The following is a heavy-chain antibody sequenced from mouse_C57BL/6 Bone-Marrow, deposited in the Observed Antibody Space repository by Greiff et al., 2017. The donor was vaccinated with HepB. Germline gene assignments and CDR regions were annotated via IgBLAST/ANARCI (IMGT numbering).Heavy chain of an antibody. CDR1: GYTFTSYW. CDR2: IYPGSGST. D-gene: IGHD2-1*01. V-gene: IGHV1-55*01. J-gene: IGHJ2*01. CDR3: ARIYYGNSYFDY. Sequence: VQLQQPGAELVKPGASVKMSCKASGYTFTSYWITWVKQRPGQGLEWIGDIYPGSGSTNDNEKFKSKATLTVDTSSSTAYMQLSSLTSEDSAVYYCARIYYGNSYFDYWGQGTTLTVSS.